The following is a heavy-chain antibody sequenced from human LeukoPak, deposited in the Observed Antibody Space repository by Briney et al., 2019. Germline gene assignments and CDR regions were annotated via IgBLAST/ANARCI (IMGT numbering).Heavy chain of an antibody. J-gene: IGHJ5*02. CDR3: ARAPTKFRRDWFDP. D-gene: IGHD3-9*01. CDR2: INTDGSTT. V-gene: IGHV3-74*01. CDR1: GFTFSNYW. Sequence: QPGGSLRLSCAGSGFTFSNYWFHWVRQAPGKGLVWVARINTDGSTTNYADSVKGRFTISRDNAKNTLYLQMNNLRVEDTAVYYCARAPTKFRRDWFDPWGQGTLVTVSS.